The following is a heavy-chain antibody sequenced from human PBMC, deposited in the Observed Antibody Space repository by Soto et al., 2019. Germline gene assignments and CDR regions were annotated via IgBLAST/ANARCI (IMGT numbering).Heavy chain of an antibody. CDR3: ARLEAGYSMPEWWSAP. CDR1: GGSISSGSYY. CDR2: IYYSGDT. V-gene: IGHV4-39*01. D-gene: IGHD5-18*01. J-gene: IGHJ5*02. Sequence: PSETLSLTCTVSGGSISSGSYYWGWIRQPPGKGLEWIGSIYYSGDTYYNPSLKSRVTISVDTSKNQFSLKLTSVTAADTAVYYCARLEAGYSMPEWWSAPWGQGTLVTVSS.